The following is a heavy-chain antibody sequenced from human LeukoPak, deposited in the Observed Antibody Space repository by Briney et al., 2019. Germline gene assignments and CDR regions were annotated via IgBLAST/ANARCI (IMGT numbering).Heavy chain of an antibody. D-gene: IGHD2-2*03. Sequence: GASVKVSCKASGYTSTSYAIHWVRQAPGQRLEWMGWINADNGNTKYSQSFQGRVTITRDTSATTAYMELSSLRSEDTAVYYCARSWIEDYYYGMDVWGKGTSVTVSS. V-gene: IGHV1-3*01. CDR1: GYTSTSYA. J-gene: IGHJ6*04. CDR2: INADNGNT. CDR3: ARSWIEDYYYGMDV.